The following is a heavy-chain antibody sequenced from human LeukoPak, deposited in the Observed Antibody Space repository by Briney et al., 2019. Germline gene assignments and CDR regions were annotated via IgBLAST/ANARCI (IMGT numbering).Heavy chain of an antibody. V-gene: IGHV4-34*01. CDR1: GGSFSGYY. J-gene: IGHJ3*02. CDR2: INHSGST. D-gene: IGHD5-12*01. CDR3: ARVRWLDIVATIDVLDDAFDI. Sequence: KPSETLSLTCAVYGGSFSGYYWSWIRQPPGKGLEWIGEINHSGSTNYNPSLKSRVTISVDTSKNQFSLKLSSVTAADTAVYYCARVRWLDIVATIDVLDDAFDIWGQGTMDTVSS.